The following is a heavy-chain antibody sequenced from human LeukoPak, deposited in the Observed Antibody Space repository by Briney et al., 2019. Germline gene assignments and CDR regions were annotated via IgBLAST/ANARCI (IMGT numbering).Heavy chain of an antibody. CDR1: GYTFTGYY. CDR3: AREYYYDSNPGDY. D-gene: IGHD3-22*01. J-gene: IGHJ4*02. CDR2: INPNSGGT. V-gene: IGHV1-2*02. Sequence: ASVKASCKASGYTFTGYYMHWVRQAPGQGLEWMGWINPNSGGTNYAQKFQGRVTMTRDTSISTAYMELSRLRSDDTAVYYCAREYYYDSNPGDYWGQGTLVTVSS.